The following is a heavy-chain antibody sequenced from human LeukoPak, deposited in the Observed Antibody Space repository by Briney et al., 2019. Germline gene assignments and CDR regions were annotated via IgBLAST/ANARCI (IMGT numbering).Heavy chain of an antibody. CDR2: IYTSGST. CDR3: ARAVVVPAAIVEAYYFDY. J-gene: IGHJ4*02. CDR1: GGSISSGSYY. Sequence: PSETLSLTCTVSGGSISSGSYYWSWIRQPAGKGLEWIGRIYTSGSTNYNPSLKSRVTISVDTSKNQFSLKLSPVTAADTAVYYCARAVVVPAAIVEAYYFDYWGQGTLVTVSS. V-gene: IGHV4-61*02. D-gene: IGHD2-2*02.